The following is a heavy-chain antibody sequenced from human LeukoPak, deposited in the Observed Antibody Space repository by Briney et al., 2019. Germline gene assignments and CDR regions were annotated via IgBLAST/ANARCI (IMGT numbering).Heavy chain of an antibody. CDR1: GGSISSGGYY. CDR2: IYYSGST. J-gene: IGHJ5*02. CDR3: ARPFRISGSHSGLPEFAP. Sequence: PSQTLSLTCTVSGGSISSGGYYWSWIRQHPGKGLEWIGYIYYSGSTYYNPSLKSRVTISVDTSKNQFSLKLSSVTAADTAVYYCARPFRISGSHSGLPEFAPWGKETLVTVSS. V-gene: IGHV4-31*03. D-gene: IGHD3-10*01.